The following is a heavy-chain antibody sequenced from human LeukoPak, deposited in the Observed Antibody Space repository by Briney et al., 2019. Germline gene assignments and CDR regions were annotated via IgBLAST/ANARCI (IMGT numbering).Heavy chain of an antibody. D-gene: IGHD1-14*01. CDR2: IDTTTSDI. V-gene: IGHV3-48*02. Sequence: PGGSLRLSCAASGFTFTSYDMNWVRQAPGKGPEWLSYIDTTTSDIHYADSVKGRFTISRDNAENSVFLQMNNLRDEDTAVYYCARNTGGTAYYDNWGQGTLVTVSS. J-gene: IGHJ4*02. CDR3: ARNTGGTAYYDN. CDR1: GFTFTSYD.